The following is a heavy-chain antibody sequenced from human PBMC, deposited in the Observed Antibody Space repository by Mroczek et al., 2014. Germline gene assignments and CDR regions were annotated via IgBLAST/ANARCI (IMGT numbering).Heavy chain of an antibody. CDR3: ARARGWGYYPIDY. J-gene: IGHJ4*02. V-gene: IGHV4-34*01. CDR2: INHRGST. Sequence: QVQLQQWGAGLLKPSETLSLTCAVYGGSFSGYYWSWIRQPPGKGLEWIGEINHRGSTNYNPSLKSRVTISVDTSKNQFSLKLSSVTAADTAVYYCARARGWGYYPIDYWGQGTLVTVSS. CDR1: GGSFSGYY. D-gene: IGHD3-3*01.